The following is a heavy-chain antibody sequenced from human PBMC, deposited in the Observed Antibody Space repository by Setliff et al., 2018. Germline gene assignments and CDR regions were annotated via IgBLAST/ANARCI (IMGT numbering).Heavy chain of an antibody. D-gene: IGHD5-12*01. V-gene: IGHV5-51*07. CDR2: IYPRDSDV. CDR1: GYSFTTYW. Sequence: GESLKISCKGSGYSFTTYWIAWVHQMPGKGLEWMGIIYPRDSDVRYSPSFQGQVTISADKSINTAYLQMDSLNTEDTAVYYCIVAGNYFDYWGQGTLVTVSS. J-gene: IGHJ4*02. CDR3: IVAGNYFDY.